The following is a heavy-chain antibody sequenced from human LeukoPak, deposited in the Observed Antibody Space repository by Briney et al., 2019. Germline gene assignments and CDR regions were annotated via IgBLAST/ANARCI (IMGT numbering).Heavy chain of an antibody. D-gene: IGHD3-22*01. CDR2: VYYTGST. Sequence: SETLSLTCTVSGVSISNSYWSWIRQPPGKGLEWIGYVYYTGSTNYNPSLKSRVTISVDTSENQFSLKLSSVTAADTAVYYCARHDSSGYISFYYWGQGTLVTVSS. CDR3: ARHDSSGYISFYY. J-gene: IGHJ4*02. V-gene: IGHV4-59*01. CDR1: GVSISNSY.